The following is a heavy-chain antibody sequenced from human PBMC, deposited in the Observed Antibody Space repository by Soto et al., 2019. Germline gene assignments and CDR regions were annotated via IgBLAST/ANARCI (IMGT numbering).Heavy chain of an antibody. D-gene: IGHD3-22*01. CDR2: ASGDGSST. CDR3: ARYWGIYYSEFGGHIPHLVS. Sequence: GSLRLSCAASGFTFSSSWMHWVRQAPGKGLVWVSRASGDGSSTNYADSVKGRFAISRDNANNTLYLQMNSLRDEDTAVYYCARYWGIYYSEFGGHIPHLVSGGQGTLVTVSS. V-gene: IGHV3-74*01. CDR1: GFTFSSSW. J-gene: IGHJ4*02.